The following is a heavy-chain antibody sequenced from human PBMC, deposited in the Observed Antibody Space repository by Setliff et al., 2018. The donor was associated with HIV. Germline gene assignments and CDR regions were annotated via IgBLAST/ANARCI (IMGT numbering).Heavy chain of an antibody. Sequence: PSETLSLTCAVYGRSLSGYYWSWIRQPPGKGLEWIGEINHSGSTNYNPSLKSRVTISVDTSKNQFSLKLNSVTAADTAVYYCARERSLITVRRYFDNWGQGTLVTVSS. J-gene: IGHJ4*02. CDR1: GRSLSGYY. D-gene: IGHD1-1*01. CDR2: INHSGST. V-gene: IGHV4-34*01. CDR3: ARERSLITVRRYFDN.